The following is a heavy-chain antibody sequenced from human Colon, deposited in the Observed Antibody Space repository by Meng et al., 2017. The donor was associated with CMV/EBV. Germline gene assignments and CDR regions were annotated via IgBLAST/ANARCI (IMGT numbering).Heavy chain of an antibody. CDR1: GFTFNKYW. CDR3: ARDTPHNAFEP. Sequence: GGSLRLSCLASGFTFNKYWMHWVRQPPGGGLVWLSRIDNEGSGAIYADSVRGRFTVSRDNARNTVYLQMNNLRDEDTAVYYCARDTPHNAFEPWGHGTLVTVSS. V-gene: IGHV3-74*01. J-gene: IGHJ5*02. CDR2: IDNEGSGA. D-gene: IGHD2-15*01.